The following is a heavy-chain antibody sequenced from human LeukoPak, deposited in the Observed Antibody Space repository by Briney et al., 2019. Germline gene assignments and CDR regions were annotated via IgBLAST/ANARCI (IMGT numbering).Heavy chain of an antibody. CDR2: IGTAGDT. D-gene: IGHD3-10*01. CDR1: GFTFSSYD. V-gene: IGHV3-13*01. Sequence: GGSLRLSCAASGFTFSSYDMHWVRQSTGKGLEWVSAIGTAGDTYYPGSVKGRFTISRENAKNSLYLQMNSLRAGDTAVYYCAGGSGYYCGMDVWGQGTTVTVSS. J-gene: IGHJ6*02. CDR3: AGGSGYYCGMDV.